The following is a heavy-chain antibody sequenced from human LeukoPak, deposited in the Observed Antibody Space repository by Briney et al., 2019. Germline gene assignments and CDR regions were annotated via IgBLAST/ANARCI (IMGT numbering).Heavy chain of an antibody. J-gene: IGHJ4*02. V-gene: IGHV1-2*02. CDR2: INPNSGGT. CDR1: GYTFTCYY. CDR3: ARDGTVAGTVMFY. D-gene: IGHD6-19*01. Sequence: ASVKVSSKASGYTFTCYYMHWVRQAPGQGLEWMGWINPNSGGTNYAQKFQGRVTMTRDTSISTAYMELSRLRSDDTAVYYCARDGTVAGTVMFYWGQGTLVTVSS.